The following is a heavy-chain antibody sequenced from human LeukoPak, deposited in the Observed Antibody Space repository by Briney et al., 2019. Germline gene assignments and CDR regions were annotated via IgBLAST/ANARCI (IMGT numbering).Heavy chain of an antibody. CDR1: GYTFIGYY. J-gene: IGHJ4*02. CDR2: INPNSGET. V-gene: IGHV1-2*02. Sequence: ASVKVSCKAAGYTFIGYYMHWVRQAPGQGLEWMGWINPNSGETSFAQKFQGRVTLTRDTSINTAYMELSRLRSDDTAVYYCVGGGRIIAAGTLDYWGQGTRVTVSS. CDR3: VGGGRIIAAGTLDY. D-gene: IGHD6-13*01.